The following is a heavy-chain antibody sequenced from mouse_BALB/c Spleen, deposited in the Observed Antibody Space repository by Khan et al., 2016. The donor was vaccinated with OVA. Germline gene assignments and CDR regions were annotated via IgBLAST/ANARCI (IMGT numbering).Heavy chain of an antibody. D-gene: IGHD2-1*01. V-gene: IGHV3-6*02. Sequence: EVQLQESGPGLVKPSQSLSLTCSVTGYSITSGYYWNWIRQFPGNKLEWMGYISYDGSNNYNPSLKNRISITRDTSKNQFFLKLNSVTNEDTATYYCARGGYGNFFDYWGQGTTLTVSS. J-gene: IGHJ2*01. CDR1: GYSITSGYY. CDR3: ARGGYGNFFDY. CDR2: ISYDGSN.